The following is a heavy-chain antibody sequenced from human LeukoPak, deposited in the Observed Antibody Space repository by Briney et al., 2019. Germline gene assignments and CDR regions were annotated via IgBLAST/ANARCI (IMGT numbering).Heavy chain of an antibody. Sequence: GASVKVSCKASGGTFSSYAISWVRQAPGQGLEWMGGIIPIFGTANYAQKFQGRVTIAADESTSTAYMELSSLRSEDTAVYYCAREGGSGSYYNLDYWGQGTLVTVSS. CDR3: AREGGSGSYYNLDY. CDR1: GGTFSSYA. CDR2: IIPIFGTA. J-gene: IGHJ4*02. D-gene: IGHD3-10*01. V-gene: IGHV1-69*13.